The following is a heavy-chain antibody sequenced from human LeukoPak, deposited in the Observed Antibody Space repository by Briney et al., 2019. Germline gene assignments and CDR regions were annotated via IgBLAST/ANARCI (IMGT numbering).Heavy chain of an antibody. CDR3: AKDRFCSSVSCTGGAAFDI. CDR1: GFTFTNYA. D-gene: IGHD2-2*01. J-gene: IGHJ3*02. V-gene: IGHV3-23*01. Sequence: PGGSLRLSCALSGFTFTNYALYWVRQAPGRGLECVSGISGRGGSTSFADSVNGRFTISRDNSKNIMYLEMNSLRAEDTAIYYCAKDRFCSSVSCTGGAAFDIWGHGTLVTVSP. CDR2: ISGRGGST.